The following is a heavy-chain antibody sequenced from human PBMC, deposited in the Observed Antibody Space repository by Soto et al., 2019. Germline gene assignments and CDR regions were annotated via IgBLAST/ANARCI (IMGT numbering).Heavy chain of an antibody. V-gene: IGHV4-31*03. Sequence: QVQLQESGPGLVKPSQTLSLTCTVSGDSISSGGYYWSWIRQHPGKGLEWIGYIYYSGSTYYNPSRKSRVTISVDTSKNQFSLKLSSVTAADTAVYYCARWDVVVDGAFDIWGQGTMVTVSS. D-gene: IGHD2-15*01. CDR2: IYYSGST. CDR1: GDSISSGGYY. CDR3: ARWDVVVDGAFDI. J-gene: IGHJ3*02.